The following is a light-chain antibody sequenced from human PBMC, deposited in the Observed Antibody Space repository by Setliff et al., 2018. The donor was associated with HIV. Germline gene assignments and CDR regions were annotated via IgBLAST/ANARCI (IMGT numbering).Light chain of an antibody. J-gene: IGLJ1*01. CDR3: QSYDTSLSGYV. V-gene: IGLV1-47*01. CDR1: SSNIGSNY. Sequence: QSALAQPPSASGTPGQRVTISCSGSSSNIGSNYVYWYQQLPGTAPKLLIYRNNQRPSGVPDRFSGSKSGTTASLAITGLQAEDEADYYCQSYDTSLSGYVFGTGTKVTVL. CDR2: RNN.